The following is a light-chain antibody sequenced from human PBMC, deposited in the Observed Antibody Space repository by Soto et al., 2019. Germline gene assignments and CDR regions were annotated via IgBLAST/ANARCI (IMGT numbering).Light chain of an antibody. CDR1: QSVSSSY. J-gene: IGKJ1*01. V-gene: IGKV3-20*01. Sequence: EIVLTQSPGTLSLSPGDRGTLSCRASQSVSSSYLAWYQQKPGQAPRLLIYGASSRATGIPDRFSGSASGTDSTLTISRLEPEDFAVYYCQQYGSSRTFGQGTKVDIK. CDR2: GAS. CDR3: QQYGSSRT.